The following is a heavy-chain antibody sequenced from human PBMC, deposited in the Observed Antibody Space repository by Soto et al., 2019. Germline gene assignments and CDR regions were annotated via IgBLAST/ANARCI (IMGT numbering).Heavy chain of an antibody. CDR3: ARMTTETTGDYYYYYGMDV. CDR1: GGSVSSGTYY. V-gene: IGHV4-61*01. J-gene: IGHJ6*02. D-gene: IGHD4-17*01. CDR2: ISYSGST. Sequence: QVQLQESGPGLVKPSETLSLTCTVSGGSVSSGTYYWSWIRQPPGKGLEWIGHISYSGSTNYNPSLKSRVTIPVDTSKNQFSLKLTSVTAADTAVYYCARMTTETTGDYYYYYGMDVWGRGTTVTVSS.